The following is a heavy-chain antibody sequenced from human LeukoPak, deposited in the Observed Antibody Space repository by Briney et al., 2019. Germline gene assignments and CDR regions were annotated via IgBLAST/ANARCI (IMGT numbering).Heavy chain of an antibody. J-gene: IGHJ4*02. V-gene: IGHV3-23*01. D-gene: IGHD6-13*01. CDR1: GFTFSSYA. CDR3: AKTKKDSSREY. Sequence: GGPLRLSCAASGFTFSSYAMSWVRQAPGKGLEWVSAISGSGGSTYYADSVKGRFTISRDNSKDTLYLQMNSLRAEDTAVYYCAKTKKDSSREYWGQGTLVTVSS. CDR2: ISGSGGST.